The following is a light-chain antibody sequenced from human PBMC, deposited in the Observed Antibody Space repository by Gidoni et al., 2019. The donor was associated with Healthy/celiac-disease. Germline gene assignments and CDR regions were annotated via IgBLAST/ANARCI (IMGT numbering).Light chain of an antibody. CDR3: CSYAGSSTYVV. CDR2: EGS. Sequence: QSALTQPASVSGSPGRSITISCTGTSSHVGSYNLAAWYQQHPGKAPKLMIYEGSKRHSGVSNRFSGSKSGNTAALTISGLQAEDEADYYCCSYAGSSTYVVFGGGTKLTVL. V-gene: IGLV2-23*01. CDR1: SSHVGSYNL. J-gene: IGLJ2*01.